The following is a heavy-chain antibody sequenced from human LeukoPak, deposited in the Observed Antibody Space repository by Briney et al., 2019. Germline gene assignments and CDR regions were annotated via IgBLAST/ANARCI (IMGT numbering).Heavy chain of an antibody. CDR1: GFTFSSYS. CDR3: AKDLGIVVVPAAIGY. CDR2: ISGSSTTI. D-gene: IGHD2-2*03. J-gene: IGHJ4*02. Sequence: GGSLRLSCAASGFTFSSYSMNWVRQAPGKGLEWVSYISGSSTTIYYADSVKGRFTISRDNAKKSLYLQMNSLRAEDTAVYYCAKDLGIVVVPAAIGYWGQGTLVTVSS. V-gene: IGHV3-48*04.